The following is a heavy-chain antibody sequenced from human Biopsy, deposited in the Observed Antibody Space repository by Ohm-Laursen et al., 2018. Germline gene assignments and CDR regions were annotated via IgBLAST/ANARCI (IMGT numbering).Heavy chain of an antibody. CDR1: GFTVSSNY. CDR2: IYSGGST. D-gene: IGHD6-19*01. V-gene: IGHV3-66*01. CDR3: ARGGIAVAGTNFDY. J-gene: IGHJ4*02. Sequence: SLRLSCSASGFTVSSNYMSWVRQAPGKGLEWVSVIYSGGSTYYADSVKGRFTISRDNSKNTLYLQMNSPRAEDTAVYYCARGGIAVAGTNFDYWGQGTLVTVSS.